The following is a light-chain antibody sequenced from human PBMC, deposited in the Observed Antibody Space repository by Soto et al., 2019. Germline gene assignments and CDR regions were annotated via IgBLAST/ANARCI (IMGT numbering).Light chain of an antibody. CDR1: QSVSSSY. V-gene: IGKV3-20*01. J-gene: IGKJ1*01. CDR2: GAS. Sequence: IVLTQSPGTLSLSPGERATLSCRASQSVSSSYLAWYQQRPGQAPRLLIYGASSRATGIPDRFGGSGSGTDFTLTISRLEPEDFAVYYCQQYGNSRTFGQGTKV. CDR3: QQYGNSRT.